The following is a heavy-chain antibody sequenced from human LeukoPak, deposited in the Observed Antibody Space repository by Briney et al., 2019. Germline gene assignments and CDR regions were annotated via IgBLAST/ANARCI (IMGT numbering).Heavy chain of an antibody. CDR1: GGSISSYY. V-gene: IGHV4-59*12. CDR3: AREGVRPYWYFDL. CDR2: IYYSGGT. Sequence: PSETVSLTCTVSGGSISSYYWSWIQQPPGKGLEWIGYIYYSGGTTYNPSLKSRVTISVDTSKNQFSLKLSSVTAADTAVYYCAREGVRPYWYFDLWGRGTLVTVSS. D-gene: IGHD3-10*02. J-gene: IGHJ2*01.